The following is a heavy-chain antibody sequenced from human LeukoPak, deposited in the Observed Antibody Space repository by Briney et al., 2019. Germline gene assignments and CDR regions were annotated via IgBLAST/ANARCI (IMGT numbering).Heavy chain of an antibody. CDR3: ARSSSGIFDY. Sequence: SETLSLTCAVSGGSISSGGYSWSWIRQPPGKGLEWIGYIYYSGSTYYNSSLKSRVTISVDTSKNQFSLKLSSVTAADTAVYYCARSSSGIFDYWGQGTLVTVSS. V-gene: IGHV4-30-4*07. CDR1: GGSISSGGYS. J-gene: IGHJ4*02. CDR2: IYYSGST. D-gene: IGHD3-10*01.